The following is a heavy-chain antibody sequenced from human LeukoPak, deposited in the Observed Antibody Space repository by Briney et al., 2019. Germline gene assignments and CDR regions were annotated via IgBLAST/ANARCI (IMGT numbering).Heavy chain of an antibody. CDR3: ARAPYCIGGSCRFDY. CDR2: IKQDGSEK. V-gene: IGHV3-7*03. Sequence: GGSLRLSCAVSGFTSSSYWMSWVRQAPGKGLEWVANIKQDGSEKYYVDSMKGRFTISRDNAKNSLYLQMNSLRAEDTAVYYCARAPYCIGGSCRFDYWGQGTLVTVSS. CDR1: GFTSSSYW. J-gene: IGHJ4*02. D-gene: IGHD2-15*01.